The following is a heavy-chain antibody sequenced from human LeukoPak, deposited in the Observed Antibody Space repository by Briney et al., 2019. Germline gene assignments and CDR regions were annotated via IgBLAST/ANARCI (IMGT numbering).Heavy chain of an antibody. CDR3: AKSSSYYYDSSGYSPPPHFDY. CDR2: ISGRGGST. CDR1: GFTFSSYA. Sequence: PGGSLRLSCAASGFTFSSYAMSGVRQAPGRGWEGVSAISGRGGSTYYADSVKGRFTISRDNSKNTLYLQMNSLRAEDTAVYYCAKSSSYYYDSSGYSPPPHFDYWGQGTLVTVSS. J-gene: IGHJ4*02. D-gene: IGHD3-22*01. V-gene: IGHV3-23*01.